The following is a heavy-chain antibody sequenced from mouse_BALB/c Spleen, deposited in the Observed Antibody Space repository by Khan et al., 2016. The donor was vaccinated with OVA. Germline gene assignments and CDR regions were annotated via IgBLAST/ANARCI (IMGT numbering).Heavy chain of an antibody. CDR3: ARGGGTAPFAY. CDR1: GFTFSDYG. V-gene: IGHV5-15*02. D-gene: IGHD1-2*01. Sequence: EVELVESGGGLVQPGGSRKLSCAASGFTFSDYGMAWVRQAPGKGPEWVAFISDLAYTFYYADTVTGRFTLSRENAKHTLYLEMSSLRSGDTAMYYGARGGGTAPFAYWGQGTLVTVSA. J-gene: IGHJ3*01. CDR2: ISDLAYTF.